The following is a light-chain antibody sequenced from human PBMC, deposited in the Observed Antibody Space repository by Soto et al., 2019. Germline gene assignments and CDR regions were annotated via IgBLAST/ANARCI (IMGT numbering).Light chain of an antibody. CDR2: DVT. J-gene: IGLJ1*01. V-gene: IGLV2-14*01. CDR1: SSDVGVYNY. CDR3: SSYTSSRTLV. Sequence: QSALTQPASVSGSPGQSITISCTGTSSDVGVYNYVAWYQQHPGKAPKLMIYDVTSRPSGVSNRFSGSKSANTASLTISGLQAEDEADYYCSSYTSSRTLVFGTGTKVTVL.